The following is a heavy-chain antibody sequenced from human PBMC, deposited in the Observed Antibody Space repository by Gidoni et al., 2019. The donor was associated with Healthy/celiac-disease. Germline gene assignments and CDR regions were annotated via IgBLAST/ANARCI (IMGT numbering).Heavy chain of an antibody. J-gene: IGHJ6*03. CDR1: GGSISSYY. CDR3: ARADSIAARPYYYYYMDV. Sequence: QVQLQESGPGLVKPSETLSLTCTVSGGSISSYYWSWIRQPPGKGLEWIGYIYYSGSTNYNPALKSRVTISVDTSKNQFSLKLSSVTAADTAVYYCARADSIAARPYYYYYMDVWGKGTTVTVSS. V-gene: IGHV4-59*01. CDR2: IYYSGST. D-gene: IGHD6-6*01.